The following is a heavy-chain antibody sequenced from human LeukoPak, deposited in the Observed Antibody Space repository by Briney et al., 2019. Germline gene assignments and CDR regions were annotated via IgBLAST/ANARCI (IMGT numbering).Heavy chain of an antibody. Sequence: SETLSLTCTVSGGSISSYYWSWIRQPPGKGLEWIGSIYYSGGTNYNPSLKSRVTISVDTSKNQFSLKLSSVTAADTAVYYCARQPGGYSYGLYFDYWGQGTLVTVSS. V-gene: IGHV4-59*08. CDR3: ARQPGGYSYGLYFDY. CDR2: IYYSGGT. D-gene: IGHD5-18*01. CDR1: GGSISSYY. J-gene: IGHJ4*02.